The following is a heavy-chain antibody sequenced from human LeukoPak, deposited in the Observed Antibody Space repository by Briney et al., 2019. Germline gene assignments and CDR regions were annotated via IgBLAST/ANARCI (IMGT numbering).Heavy chain of an antibody. CDR2: INSDGSST. J-gene: IGHJ4*02. V-gene: IGHV3-74*01. D-gene: IGHD5-18*01. CDR3: ARGGGYSYGTFDY. CDR1: GFTLSSYW. Sequence: GGSLRLSCAASGFTLSSYWMHWVRQAPGKGLVWVSRINSDGSSTSYADSVKGRFTISRDNAKNTLYLQMNSLRAEDTAAYYCARGGGYSYGTFDYWGQGTLVTVSS.